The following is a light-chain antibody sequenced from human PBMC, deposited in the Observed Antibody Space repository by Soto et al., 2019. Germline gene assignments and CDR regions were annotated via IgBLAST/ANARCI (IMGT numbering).Light chain of an antibody. J-gene: IGKJ1*01. Sequence: DIQLTQSPSTLSASVGDRVTLTCRASQTITNSLSWYQQKPGRAPRLLISDASILEGGVPSRFSGSGSGSEFTLTISSLQPDDFATYYCQQYSDYSWTFGPGTKVDIK. V-gene: IGKV1-5*01. CDR1: QTITNS. CDR3: QQYSDYSWT. CDR2: DAS.